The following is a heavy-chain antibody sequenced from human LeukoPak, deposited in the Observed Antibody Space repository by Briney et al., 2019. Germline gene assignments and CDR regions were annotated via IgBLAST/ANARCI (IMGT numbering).Heavy chain of an antibody. D-gene: IGHD3-10*02. Sequence: GGSLRLSCAASGFTFSGYAMHWVRQAPGKGLDWVSVTSYDESNKYYADSVKGRFTISRDNSKNTLYLQMNSLRVEDTAVYYCARTGTDAFDIWGQGTMVTVSS. CDR3: ARTGTDAFDI. J-gene: IGHJ3*02. CDR1: GFTFSGYA. CDR2: TSYDESNK. V-gene: IGHV3-30*01.